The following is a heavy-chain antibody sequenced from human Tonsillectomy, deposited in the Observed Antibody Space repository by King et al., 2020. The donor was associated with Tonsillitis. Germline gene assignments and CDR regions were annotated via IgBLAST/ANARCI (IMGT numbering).Heavy chain of an antibody. CDR2: INYSGTT. V-gene: IGHV4-34*01. J-gene: IGHJ4*02. D-gene: IGHD6-19*01. CDR3: ARGRWRVHFDS. Sequence: VQLQQWGAGLLKPSETLSLTCGVYGGSFIGYYWSWIRQSPGKGLEWIGEINYSGTTSYNPSLKSRVTMLEDTSKNQFSLEVRAVTAADTAVYYCARGRWRVHFDSWGQGTLVTVSS. CDR1: GGSFIGYY.